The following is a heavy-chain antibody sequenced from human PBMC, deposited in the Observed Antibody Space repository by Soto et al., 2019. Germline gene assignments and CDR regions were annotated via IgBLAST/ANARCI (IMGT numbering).Heavy chain of an antibody. D-gene: IGHD3-16*02. J-gene: IGHJ4*02. CDR3: ARTTSYRSCHAFDY. CDR2: INPISGVT. V-gene: IGHV1-2*02. Sequence: ASVKVSCKASGYIFTGFDIHWVRQAPGLGLEWMGSINPISGVTNFSQKFQGRATMTRDTSITSAYSTAYMELSSLRSDDAAVYYCARTTSYRSCHAFDYWGQGTLVTVSS. CDR1: GYIFTGFD.